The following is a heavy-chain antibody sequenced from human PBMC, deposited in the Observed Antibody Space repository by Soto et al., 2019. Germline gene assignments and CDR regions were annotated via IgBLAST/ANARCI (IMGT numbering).Heavy chain of an antibody. V-gene: IGHV1-8*01. CDR3: ARRGYSSSWYYYYYDGMDV. Sequence: QVQLVQSGAEVKKPGASVKVSCKASGYTFTSYDINWVRQATGQGLEWMGWMNPNSGNTGYAQKLQSRVTMTRNTSISTAYMELSSLRSEDTAVYYCARRGYSSSWYYYYYDGMDVWGQGTTVTVSS. J-gene: IGHJ6*02. CDR2: MNPNSGNT. D-gene: IGHD6-13*01. CDR1: GYTFTSYD.